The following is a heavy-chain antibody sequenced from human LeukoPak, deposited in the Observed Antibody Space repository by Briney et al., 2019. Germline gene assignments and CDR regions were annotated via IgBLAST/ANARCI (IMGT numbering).Heavy chain of an antibody. J-gene: IGHJ4*02. CDR1: GYSFTSYW. CDR2: IYPGDSDT. Sequence: GESLQISCKGSGYSFTSYWIGWVRQMPGKGLEWMGIIYPGDSDTRYSPSFQGQVTISADKSISTAYLQWSSLKASDTAMYYCARNRRRTITMVRGDKNAPFDYWGQGTLVTVSS. D-gene: IGHD3-10*01. V-gene: IGHV5-51*01. CDR3: ARNRRRTITMVRGDKNAPFDY.